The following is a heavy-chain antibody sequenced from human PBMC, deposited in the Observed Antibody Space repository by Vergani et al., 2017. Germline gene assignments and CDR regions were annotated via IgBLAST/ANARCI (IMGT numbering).Heavy chain of an antibody. Sequence: QVQLQQWGAGLLKPSETLSLTCAVYGGSFSGYYWSWIRQPPGKGLEWIGEINHSGSTNYNPSLKSRVTISVDTSKNQFSLKLSSVTAADTAVYYCARDGDGDDYGMDVWGQGTTVTVSS. V-gene: IGHV4-34*01. D-gene: IGHD4-17*01. CDR2: INHSGST. CDR3: ARDGDGDDYGMDV. CDR1: GGSFSGYY. J-gene: IGHJ6*02.